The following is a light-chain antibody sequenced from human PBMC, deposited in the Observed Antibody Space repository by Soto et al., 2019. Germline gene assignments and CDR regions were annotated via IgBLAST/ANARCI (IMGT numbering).Light chain of an antibody. CDR1: SSNIGRNH. V-gene: IGLV1-47*02. J-gene: IGLJ3*02. Sequence: QPVLTQPPSVSGTPGQRVTISCSGSSSNIGRNHVYWYQQLPGTAPQVVIYNNNQRPSGVPDRFSGSKSGTSASLAISGLRSEDEADYHCAAWDDSLSGPVFGGGTKLTVL. CDR3: AAWDDSLSGPV. CDR2: NNN.